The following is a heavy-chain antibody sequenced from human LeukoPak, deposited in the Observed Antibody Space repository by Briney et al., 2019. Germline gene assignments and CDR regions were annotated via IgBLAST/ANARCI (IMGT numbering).Heavy chain of an antibody. D-gene: IGHD3-22*01. Sequence: GGSPRLSCAASGFTFSSYGMHWVRQAPGKGLEWVAFIRYDGSNKYYADSVKGRFTISRDNSKNTPYLQMNSLRAEDTAVYYCAKDGNYYDSSGYGDYWGQGTLVTVPS. CDR2: IRYDGSNK. V-gene: IGHV3-30*02. CDR3: AKDGNYYDSSGYGDY. J-gene: IGHJ4*02. CDR1: GFTFSSYG.